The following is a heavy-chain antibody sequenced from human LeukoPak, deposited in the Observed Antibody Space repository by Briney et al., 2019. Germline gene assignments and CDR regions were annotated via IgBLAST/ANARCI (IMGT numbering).Heavy chain of an antibody. CDR2: INPNSGGT. J-gene: IGHJ3*02. D-gene: IGHD6-19*01. CDR3: ARGDLSGWSPLGSDAFDI. CDR1: GYTFTGYY. Sequence: ASVKVSCKDSGYTFTGYYMHWVRQAPGQGLEWMGWINPNSGGTNYAQKFQGRVTMTRDTSISTAYMELSRLRSDDTAEYYCARGDLSGWSPLGSDAFDIWGQGTMVTVSS. V-gene: IGHV1-2*02.